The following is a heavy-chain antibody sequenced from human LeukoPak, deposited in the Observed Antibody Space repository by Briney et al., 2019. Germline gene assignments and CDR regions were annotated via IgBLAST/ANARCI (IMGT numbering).Heavy chain of an antibody. Sequence: GGSLRLSCAASGFTFSSYAMSWVRQAPGKGLEWVSAIGGSGDFTYYAEYVKGRFTISRDNSKKTLYLQMNSLRDEDTAVYSCARGAAGFHYFDYWGQGTLVTVSS. V-gene: IGHV3-23*01. CDR1: GFTFSSYA. J-gene: IGHJ4*02. D-gene: IGHD6-13*01. CDR3: ARGAAGFHYFDY. CDR2: IGGSGDFT.